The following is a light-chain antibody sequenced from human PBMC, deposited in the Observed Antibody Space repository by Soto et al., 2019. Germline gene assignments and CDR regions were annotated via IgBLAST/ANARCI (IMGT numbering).Light chain of an antibody. CDR2: DAS. V-gene: IGKV1D-16*01. Sequence: DIQMTQSPSSLSASVGDRFTITCRASQGTRSWLAWYQQKPGRAPKPLIYDASSLESGVPSRFSGSGSGTEFTLTISSLQPDDFATYYCQQYNSYRTFGQGTKVAIK. CDR3: QQYNSYRT. J-gene: IGKJ1*01. CDR1: QGTRSW.